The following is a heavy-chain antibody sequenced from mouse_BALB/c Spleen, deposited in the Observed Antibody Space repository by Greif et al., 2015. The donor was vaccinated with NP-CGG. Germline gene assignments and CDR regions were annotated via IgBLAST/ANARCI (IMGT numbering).Heavy chain of an antibody. CDR2: IYPGDGDT. Sequence: VQLVESGAELARPGASVKLSCKASGYTFTSYWMQWVKQRPGQGLEWIGAIYPGDGDTRYTQKFKGKATSTADKSSSTAYMQLSSLASEDSAVYYCAREDRGGLDYWGQGTTLTVSS. CDR1: GYTFTSYW. CDR3: AREDRGGLDY. V-gene: IGHV1-87*01. J-gene: IGHJ2*01.